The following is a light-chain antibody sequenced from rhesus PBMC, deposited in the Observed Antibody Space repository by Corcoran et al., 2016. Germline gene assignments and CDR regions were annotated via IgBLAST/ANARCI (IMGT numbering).Light chain of an antibody. CDR3: LQYSSSPLT. V-gene: IGKV1-22*01. CDR2: KTY. Sequence: DIQMTQSPSSLSASVGDTVTITCPASQSISSWLDWYQQKPGKSPKLLIYKTYILLSGLPSRYRGSGSRPEFTLNITSLQPEDVASYYCLQYSSSPLTFGGGTKVEIK. CDR1: QSISSW. J-gene: IGKJ4*01.